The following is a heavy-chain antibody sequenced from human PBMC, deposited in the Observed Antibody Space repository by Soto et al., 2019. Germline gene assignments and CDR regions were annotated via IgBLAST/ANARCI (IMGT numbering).Heavy chain of an antibody. CDR3: AKDWVDYDGSFDI. D-gene: IGHD4-17*01. J-gene: IGHJ3*02. CDR2: ISYDGSNK. CDR1: GVTFVNHG. Sequence: AAAGVTFVNHGGHRIRQEPGKGLEWVAVISYDGSNKYYADSVKGRFTISRDNSKNTLYLQMNSLRAEDTAVYYCAKDWVDYDGSFDIWGQGTMVTVSS. V-gene: IGHV3-30*18.